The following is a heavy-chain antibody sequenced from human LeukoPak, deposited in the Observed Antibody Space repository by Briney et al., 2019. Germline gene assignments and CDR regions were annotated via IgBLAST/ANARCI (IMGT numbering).Heavy chain of an antibody. J-gene: IGHJ4*02. Sequence: GSSVKVSCKASGGTFSSYAISWVRQAPGQGLEWMGRIIPILGIANYAQKFQGRVTITADKSTSTAYMELSSLRSEDTAVYYCARDHFNYYDSSGYYGYWGQGTLVTVSS. CDR2: IIPILGIA. D-gene: IGHD3-22*01. V-gene: IGHV1-69*04. CDR1: GGTFSSYA. CDR3: ARDHFNYYDSSGYYGY.